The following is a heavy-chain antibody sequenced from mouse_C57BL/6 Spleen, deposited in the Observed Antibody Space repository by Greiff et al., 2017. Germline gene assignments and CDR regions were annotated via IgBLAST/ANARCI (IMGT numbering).Heavy chain of an antibody. Sequence: VKLMESGAELVRPGASVTMSCKASGYTFTDYDMHWVKQTPVHGLAWIGAIVPETGGTAYNQKFKGKATLTADKSSSTAYMQLRSLTSEDSEVDFCARDGSSYWYFGVWGTGTTVTVSS. V-gene: IGHV1-15*01. CDR3: ARDGSSYWYFGV. CDR1: GYTFTDYD. CDR2: IVPETGGT. D-gene: IGHD1-1*01. J-gene: IGHJ1*03.